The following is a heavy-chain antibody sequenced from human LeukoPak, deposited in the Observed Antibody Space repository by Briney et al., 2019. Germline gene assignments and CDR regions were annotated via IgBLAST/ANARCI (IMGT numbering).Heavy chain of an antibody. D-gene: IGHD6-13*01. Sequence: KTSETLSLTCTVSGGSISSGDYYWSWIRQPPGKGLEWIGYIYYSGSTYYNPSLKSRVTISVDTSKNQFSLKLSSVTAADTAVYYCARWSRIAAAGTSPPVRVGFDPWGQGTLVTVSS. CDR3: ARWSRIAAAGTSPPVRVGFDP. CDR2: IYYSGST. V-gene: IGHV4-30-4*01. J-gene: IGHJ5*02. CDR1: GGSISSGDYY.